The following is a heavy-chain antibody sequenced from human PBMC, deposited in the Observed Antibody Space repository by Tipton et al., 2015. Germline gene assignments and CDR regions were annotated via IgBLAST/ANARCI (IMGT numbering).Heavy chain of an antibody. CDR1: GYSISSGYY. CDR3: ARHRPYSSSGADYFDY. D-gene: IGHD6-6*01. CDR2: IYYSGST. Sequence: TLSLTCDVSGYSISSGYYWGWIRQPPGKGLEWIGRIYYSGSTSYNPTLTSRVTISVDTSKNQYSLKLISLTAADTAVYYCARHRPYSSSGADYFDYWGQGTLVTVSS. V-gene: IGHV4-38-2*01. J-gene: IGHJ4*02.